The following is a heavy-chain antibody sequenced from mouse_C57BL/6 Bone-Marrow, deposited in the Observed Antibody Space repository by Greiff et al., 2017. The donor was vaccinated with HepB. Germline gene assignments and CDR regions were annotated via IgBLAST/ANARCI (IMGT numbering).Heavy chain of an antibody. CDR2: IDPADSYT. Sequence: QVQLQQPGAELVRPGTSVKLSCKASGYTFTSYWMHWVKQRPGQGLEWIGAIDPADSYTNYNQKFKGKATLTVDTSSSTAYMQLSSLTYEDSAVYYYARADGDRCAYGGRGNLVTVSA. J-gene: IGHJ3*01. CDR3: ARADGDRCAY. D-gene: IGHD3-3*01. V-gene: IGHV1-59*01. CDR1: GYTFTSYW.